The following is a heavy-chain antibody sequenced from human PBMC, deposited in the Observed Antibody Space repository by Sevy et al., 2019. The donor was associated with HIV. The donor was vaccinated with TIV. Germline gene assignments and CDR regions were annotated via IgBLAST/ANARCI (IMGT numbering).Heavy chain of an antibody. D-gene: IGHD2-15*01. CDR1: GYTLTGYY. CDR2: INPNSGDK. CDR3: MRAGGGCEINCFDP. J-gene: IGHJ5*02. V-gene: IGHV1-2*02. Sequence: ASVKVSCKASGYTLTGYYIHWVRQAPGQGLQWVGWINPNSGDKKYAQKFQGRVTMTRDTSISTAYMELSRLRFDDTAVYYCMRAGGGCEINCFDPWGQGALVTVSS.